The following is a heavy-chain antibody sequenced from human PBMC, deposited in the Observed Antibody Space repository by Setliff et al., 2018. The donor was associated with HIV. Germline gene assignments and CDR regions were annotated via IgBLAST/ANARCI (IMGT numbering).Heavy chain of an antibody. D-gene: IGHD3-22*01. Sequence: SETLSLTCTVSGGSISRGGYYWSWIRQHPGKGLEWIGYISYSGSTYYNPSLKSRVTISVDTSKNQFSLKLSSVTAADTAVYYCASGYKYYYDSSHENAFDIWGQGTMVTVS. CDR3: ASGYKYYYDSSHENAFDI. V-gene: IGHV4-31*03. CDR2: ISYSGST. CDR1: GGSISRGGYY. J-gene: IGHJ3*02.